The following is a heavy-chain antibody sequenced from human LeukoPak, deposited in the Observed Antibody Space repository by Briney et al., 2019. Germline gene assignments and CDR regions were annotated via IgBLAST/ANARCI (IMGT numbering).Heavy chain of an antibody. Sequence: ASETLSLTCAVYGGSFSGYYWSWIRQPPGKGLEWIGGINDSGSTNYNPSLKSRLTISVVTSKNPFSLKLSSVTAADTAVYYCARVSAVVTLGYWGQRTLVTVSS. CDR3: ARVSAVVTLGY. V-gene: IGHV4-34*01. CDR2: INDSGST. J-gene: IGHJ4*02. D-gene: IGHD4-23*01. CDR1: GGSFSGYY.